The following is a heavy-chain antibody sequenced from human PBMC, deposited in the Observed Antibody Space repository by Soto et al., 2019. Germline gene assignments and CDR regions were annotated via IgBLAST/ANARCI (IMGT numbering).Heavy chain of an antibody. J-gene: IGHJ4*02. CDR1: GLTFSSYW. Sequence: GGSLRLSCAASGLTFSSYWMNWVRQAPGKGLEWVANIKQDGTEKYYVDSVKGRFTIPRDNAKNSLYLQMNSLRAEDTAVYYCATGDTYGYLLDYWGQGALVTVSS. CDR2: IKQDGTEK. CDR3: ATGDTYGYLLDY. D-gene: IGHD5-18*01. V-gene: IGHV3-7*01.